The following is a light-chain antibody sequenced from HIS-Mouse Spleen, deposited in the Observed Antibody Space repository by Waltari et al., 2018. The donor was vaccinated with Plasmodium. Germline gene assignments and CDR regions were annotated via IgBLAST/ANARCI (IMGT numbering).Light chain of an antibody. CDR1: SSNIGRNT. CDR2: SNN. Sequence: QSVLTQPPSASGTPGQRVTISCSGSSSNIGRNTVNWYQQLPGTAPKHLIYSNNQRPSGVPDRCSGSKSGTSASLAISGLQSEDEADYYCAAWDDSLNGVFGGGTKLTVL. J-gene: IGLJ3*02. CDR3: AAWDDSLNGV. V-gene: IGLV1-44*01.